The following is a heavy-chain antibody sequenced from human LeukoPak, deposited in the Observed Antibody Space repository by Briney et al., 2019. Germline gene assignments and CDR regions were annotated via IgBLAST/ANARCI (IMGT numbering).Heavy chain of an antibody. CDR1: GYSFTSYW. CDR3: ARHGPGDYYYYYMDV. V-gene: IGHV5-51*01. CDR2: IYPGSSDT. J-gene: IGHJ6*03. Sequence: PGESLKISCKGSGYSFTSYWIGWVRQMPGKGLEWMGIIYPGSSDTRYSPSFQGQVTISADKSINTAYLQWSSLKASDTAIYYCARHGPGDYYYYYMDVWGKGTTVTVSS. D-gene: IGHD1-14*01.